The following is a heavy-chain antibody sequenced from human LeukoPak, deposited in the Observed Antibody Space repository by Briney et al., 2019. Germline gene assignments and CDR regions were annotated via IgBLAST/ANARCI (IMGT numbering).Heavy chain of an antibody. Sequence: PGGSLRLSCAASGFTFSDFAMIWVRQPPGKGLEWVSSIFQGGGEIHYADSVRGRFTISRDNSRSTLFLQMNSLKTEDTAVYYCTTEESYYYDSSGYLYFDYWGQGTLVTVSS. V-gene: IGHV3-23*01. J-gene: IGHJ4*02. CDR2: IFQGGGEI. D-gene: IGHD3-22*01. CDR1: GFTFSDFA. CDR3: TTEESYYYDSSGYLYFDY.